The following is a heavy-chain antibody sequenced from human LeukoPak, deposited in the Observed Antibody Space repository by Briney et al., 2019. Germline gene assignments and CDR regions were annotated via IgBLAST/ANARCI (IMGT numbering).Heavy chain of an antibody. Sequence: GGSLRLSCAASGFTVSSNYMSWVRQAPGKGLEWVSVIYGGSSTYYADSVKGRFTISRDNSKNTLYLQMNSLRAEDTAVFRDSSNSCFFDFGGDCYYNFQGYWGQGTLVTVSS. V-gene: IGHV3-66*01. CDR3: SSNSCFFDFGGDCYYNFQGY. CDR2: IYGGSST. J-gene: IGHJ4*02. D-gene: IGHD2-21*02. CDR1: GFTVSSNY.